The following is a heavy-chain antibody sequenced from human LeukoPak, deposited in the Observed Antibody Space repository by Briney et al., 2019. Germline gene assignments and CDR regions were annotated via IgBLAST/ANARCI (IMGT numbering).Heavy chain of an antibody. Sequence: GGSLRPSCAASGFTFSSYWMSWVRQAPGKGLEWVANIKQDGSEKYYVDSVKGRFTISRDNAKNSLYLQMNSLRAEDTAVYYCARDRTRKTGYSSGWYDYWGQGTLVTVSS. CDR2: IKQDGSEK. CDR3: ARDRTRKTGYSSGWYDY. V-gene: IGHV3-7*05. CDR1: GFTFSSYW. D-gene: IGHD6-19*01. J-gene: IGHJ4*02.